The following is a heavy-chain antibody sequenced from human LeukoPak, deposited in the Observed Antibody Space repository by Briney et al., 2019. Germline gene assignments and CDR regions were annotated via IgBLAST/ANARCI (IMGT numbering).Heavy chain of an antibody. CDR1: GGTFSSYA. D-gene: IGHD3-10*01. V-gene: IGHV1-69*01. J-gene: IGHJ5*02. CDR2: IIPIFGTA. Sequence: SVKVSCKASGGTFSSYAISWVRQAPGQGLEWMGGIIPIFGTANYAQKFQGRVTITADESTSTAYMELSSLRSEDTAVYYCARGYMDYGSGKYNWFDPWGQGTLVTVSS. CDR3: ARGYMDYGSGKYNWFDP.